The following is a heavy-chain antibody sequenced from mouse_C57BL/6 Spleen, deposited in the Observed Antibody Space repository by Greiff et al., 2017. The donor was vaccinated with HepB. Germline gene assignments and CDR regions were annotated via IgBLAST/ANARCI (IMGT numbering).Heavy chain of an antibody. CDR1: GYTFTNYW. Sequence: QVQLQQSGAELVRPGTSVKMSCKASGYTFTNYWIGWAKQRPGHGLEWIGDIYPGGGYTNYNEKSKGKATLTADKSSSTAYMQFSSLTSEDSAIYYCARRDTTVSYFDYWGQGTTLTVSS. CDR3: ARRDTTVSYFDY. V-gene: IGHV1-63*01. D-gene: IGHD1-1*01. CDR2: IYPGGGYT. J-gene: IGHJ2*01.